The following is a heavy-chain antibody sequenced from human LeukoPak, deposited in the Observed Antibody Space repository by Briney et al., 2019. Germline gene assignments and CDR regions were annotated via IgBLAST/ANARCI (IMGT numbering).Heavy chain of an antibody. V-gene: IGHV3-23*01. CDR2: ISGSGGST. CDR3: AKSTAPCSHGSCYSALES. Sequence: PGGSLRLSCAASGFTFSSYAMSWVRQAPGKGLEWVSAISGSGGSTYYADSVKGRFTISRDNSENTLYLQMNSLRVEDTAIYYCAKSTAPCSHGSCYSALESWGQGTLVTVSS. D-gene: IGHD2-15*01. CDR1: GFTFSSYA. J-gene: IGHJ4*02.